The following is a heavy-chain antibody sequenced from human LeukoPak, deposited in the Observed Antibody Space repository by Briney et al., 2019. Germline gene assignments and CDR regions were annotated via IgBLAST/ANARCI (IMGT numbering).Heavy chain of an antibody. J-gene: IGHJ4*02. D-gene: IGHD3-10*01. Sequence: PGGSLRLSCAASGFTFSDYSMNWVRQAPGKGLEWVSSISSSSTYIFYADSVKGRFTISRDYAKNSLYLQMNSLRAEDTAGYFCARGQGFYVSGSYPFDDWGRGPQFTVSS. CDR1: GFTFSDYS. CDR3: ARGQGFYVSGSYPFDD. V-gene: IGHV3-21*01. CDR2: ISSSSTYI.